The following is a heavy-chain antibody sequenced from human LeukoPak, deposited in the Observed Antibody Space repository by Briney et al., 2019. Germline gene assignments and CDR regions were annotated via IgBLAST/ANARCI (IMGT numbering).Heavy chain of an antibody. Sequence: ASVKVSCKASGYTFTNYAISWVRQAPGQGLEWMGWISAYNGNTKYTQKFQGRVTMTRDTSTSTAYMELRSLRSDDTAIYYCARGPTISRITIFGGFRGGGKTTRGNWFDPWGQGTLVTVSS. V-gene: IGHV1-18*01. J-gene: IGHJ5*02. D-gene: IGHD3-3*01. CDR1: GYTFTNYA. CDR2: ISAYNGNT. CDR3: ARGPTISRITIFGGFRGGGKTTRGNWFDP.